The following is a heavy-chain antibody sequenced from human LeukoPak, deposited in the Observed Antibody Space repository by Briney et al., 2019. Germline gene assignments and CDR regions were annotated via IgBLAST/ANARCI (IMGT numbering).Heavy chain of an antibody. CDR2: IYTSGST. J-gene: IGHJ4*02. D-gene: IGHD2-2*01. Sequence: SETLSLTCTVSGGSISSYYWSWIRQPPGKGLEWIGYIYTSGSTNYNPSLKSRVTISVDTSKNQFSLKLSSATAADTAVYYCARRTSYCSSTSCYYYFDYWGQGTLVTVSS. V-gene: IGHV4-4*09. CDR3: ARRTSYCSSTSCYYYFDY. CDR1: GGSISSYY.